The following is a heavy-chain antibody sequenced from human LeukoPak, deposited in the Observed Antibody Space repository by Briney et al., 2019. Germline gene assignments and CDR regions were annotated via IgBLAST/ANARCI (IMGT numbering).Heavy chain of an antibody. CDR3: ARSVEMATTVTFDY. CDR2: IKQDGSEK. J-gene: IGHJ4*02. CDR1: GFTFSSYW. D-gene: IGHD5-24*01. V-gene: IGHV3-7*01. Sequence: GGSLRLSCATSGFTFSSYWMSWVRQAPGKGLEWVANIKQDGSEKYYVDSVKGRFTISRDNAKNSLYLQMNSLRAEDTAVYYCARSVEMATTVTFDYWGQGTLVTVSS.